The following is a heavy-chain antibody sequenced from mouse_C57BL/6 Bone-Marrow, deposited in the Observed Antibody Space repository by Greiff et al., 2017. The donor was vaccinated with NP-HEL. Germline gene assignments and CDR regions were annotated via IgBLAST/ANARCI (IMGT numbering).Heavy chain of an antibody. CDR3: AREMITTVVDYYAMDY. Sequence: KESCKASGYTFPSYWMHWVKQRPGQGLEWIGEIDPSDSYTNYNQKFKGKSTLTVDKSSSTAYMQLSSLTSEDSAVYYCAREMITTVVDYYAMDYWGQGTSVTVSS. J-gene: IGHJ4*01. CDR2: IDPSDSYT. CDR1: GYTFPSYW. V-gene: IGHV1-69*01. D-gene: IGHD1-1*01.